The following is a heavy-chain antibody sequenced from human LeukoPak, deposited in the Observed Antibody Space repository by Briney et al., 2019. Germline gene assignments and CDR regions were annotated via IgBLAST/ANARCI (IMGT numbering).Heavy chain of an antibody. V-gene: IGHV3-9*03. CDR3: AKGMLVMASDI. CDR2: TGWNSGNI. J-gene: IGHJ3*02. CDR1: GFTIDGYA. D-gene: IGHD3-22*01. Sequence: GRSLRLSCAASGFTIDGYAMHRDRQAQGKGLEWFSGTGWNSGNIGHADPVKGRITISASNAKTSLYLQMNSPRPEDMALYYCAKGMLVMASDICGAGTMVTVSS.